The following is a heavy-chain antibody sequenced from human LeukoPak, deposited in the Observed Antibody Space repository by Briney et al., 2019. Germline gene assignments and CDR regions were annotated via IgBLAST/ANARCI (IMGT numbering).Heavy chain of an antibody. CDR3: ARFIAGATMGAFDI. V-gene: IGHV3-53*01. CDR1: GFTVSSNY. Sequence: GGSLRLSCAASGFTVSSNYMSWVRQAPGKGLEMASVIHSGGSTYYADGVKGRFTISRDNSKNTLYLQMSSLRAEDTAVYYCARFIAGATMGAFDIWGQGTMVTVSS. D-gene: IGHD1-26*01. CDR2: IHSGGST. J-gene: IGHJ3*02.